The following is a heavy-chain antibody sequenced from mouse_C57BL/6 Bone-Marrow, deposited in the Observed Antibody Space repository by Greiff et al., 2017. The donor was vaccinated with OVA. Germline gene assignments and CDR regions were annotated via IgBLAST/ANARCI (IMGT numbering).Heavy chain of an antibody. Sequence: EVQLQQSRPELVKPGASVKISCKASGYTFTDYYMNWVKQSHGKSLEWIGDINPNNGGTSYNQKFKGKATLTVDKSSSTAYMELRSLTSEDSAVYYCARDNDYDGFAYWGQGTLVTVSA. CDR2: INPNNGGT. CDR3: ARDNDYDGFAY. V-gene: IGHV1-26*01. D-gene: IGHD2-4*01. J-gene: IGHJ3*01. CDR1: GYTFTDYY.